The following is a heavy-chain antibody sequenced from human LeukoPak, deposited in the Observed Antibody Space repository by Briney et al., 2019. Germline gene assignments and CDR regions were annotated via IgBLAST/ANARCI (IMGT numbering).Heavy chain of an antibody. CDR2: INPNSGGT. CDR1: GYTFTGYY. J-gene: IGHJ5*02. V-gene: IGHV1-2*02. CDR3: ARDRITMIVVVETNWFDP. D-gene: IGHD3-22*01. Sequence: ASVKVSCKASGYTFTGYYMHWVRQAPGQGLEWMGWINPNSGGTNYAQKFQGRVTMTRDTSISTAYMELSRLRSDDTAVCYCARDRITMIVVVETNWFDPWGQGTLVTVSS.